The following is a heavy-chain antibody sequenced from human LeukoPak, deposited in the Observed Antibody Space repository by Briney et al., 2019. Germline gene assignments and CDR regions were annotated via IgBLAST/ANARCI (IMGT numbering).Heavy chain of an antibody. J-gene: IGHJ5*02. CDR2: ISAYNGNT. CDR1: GYTFTSYG. V-gene: IGHV1-18*01. CDR3: ARLRQLVRRWDNWFDP. D-gene: IGHD6-13*01. Sequence: ASVKVSCKASGYTFTSYGISWVRQAPGQGLEWMGWISAYNGNTNYAQKLQGRVTMTTDTSTSTAYMELRSLRSDDTAVYYCARLRQLVRRWDNWFDPWGQGTLVTVSS.